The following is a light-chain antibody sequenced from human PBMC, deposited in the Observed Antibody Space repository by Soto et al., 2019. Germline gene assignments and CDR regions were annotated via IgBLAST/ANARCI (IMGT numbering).Light chain of an antibody. V-gene: IGKV1-5*01. CDR1: QSISNW. CDR2: DAS. Sequence: DIPMTQSPFSLSASVGDRVTITCRASQSISNWLAWYQQKPGKAPKLLIYDASTLESGVPSRFSGGGFGTDFTLTISSLQPDDFATYYCQQYSSYSTFGQGTKVEMK. CDR3: QQYSSYST. J-gene: IGKJ1*01.